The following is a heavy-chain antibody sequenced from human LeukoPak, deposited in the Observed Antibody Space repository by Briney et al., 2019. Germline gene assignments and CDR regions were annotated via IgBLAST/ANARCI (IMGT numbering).Heavy chain of an antibody. Sequence: SETLSLTCTVSGGSISSSGYYWGWIRQPPGKGLEWIGSVYYSGSTYYNPSLQSRVTISVDTSKNQFSLKLSSVTAADTAVFYCASQTAAGYCFDYWGQGTLVTVSS. J-gene: IGHJ4*02. CDR3: ASQTAAGYCFDY. CDR1: GGSISSSGYY. D-gene: IGHD2-2*01. CDR2: VYYSGST. V-gene: IGHV4-39*01.